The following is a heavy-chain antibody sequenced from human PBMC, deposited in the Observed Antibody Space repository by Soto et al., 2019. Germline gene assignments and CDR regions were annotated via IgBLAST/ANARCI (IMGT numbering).Heavy chain of an antibody. Sequence: SVKVSCKASGGTFSSYTISWVRQAPGQGLEWMGRIIPILGIANYAQKFQGRVTITADKSTSTAYMELSSLRSEDTAVYYCARKDDSSGYPTGTDYWGQGTLVTVSS. CDR1: GGTFSSYT. CDR3: ARKDDSSGYPTGTDY. CDR2: IIPILGIA. V-gene: IGHV1-69*02. D-gene: IGHD3-22*01. J-gene: IGHJ4*02.